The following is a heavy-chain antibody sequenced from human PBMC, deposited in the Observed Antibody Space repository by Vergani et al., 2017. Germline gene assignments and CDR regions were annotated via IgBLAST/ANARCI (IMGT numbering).Heavy chain of an antibody. J-gene: IGHJ4*02. D-gene: IGHD3-3*01. CDR3: AKHFRGWSIDY. V-gene: IGHV3-30*02. Sequence: QVQLVESGGVVVQRGGSLRLSCATSGFTLSNYDMQWIRQGPVKGLEFVAFIQFDGSNQYYADSVKGRFTFSRDFSKNTLYLQMNSRRTDDTATYYCAKHFRGWSIDYWGQGTQVIVSS. CDR2: IQFDGSNQ. CDR1: GFTLSNYD.